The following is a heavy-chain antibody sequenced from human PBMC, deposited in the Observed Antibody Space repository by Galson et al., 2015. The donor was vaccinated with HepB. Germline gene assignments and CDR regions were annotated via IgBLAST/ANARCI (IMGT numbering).Heavy chain of an antibody. Sequence: SLRLSCAASGFTVSSNYMSWVRQAPGKGLEWVSVIYSGGSTYYADSVKGRFTISRDNSKNTLYLQMNSLRAEDTAVYYCARGQMVRYYYGSGSHIPPANWGQGTLVTVSS. V-gene: IGHV3-66*01. CDR2: IYSGGST. CDR1: GFTVSSNY. J-gene: IGHJ4*02. D-gene: IGHD3-10*01. CDR3: ARGQMVRYYYGSGSHIPPAN.